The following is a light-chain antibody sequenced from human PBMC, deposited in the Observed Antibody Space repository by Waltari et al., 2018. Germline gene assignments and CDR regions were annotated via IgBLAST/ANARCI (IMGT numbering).Light chain of an antibody. CDR2: DDN. V-gene: IGLV1-51*01. Sequence: QSVLTQPPSVSAAPGQEVPISCSGSTSDIGNNYVSWYQQVPGTAPKRLISDDNNRPSGVPDRFSGSKSGTSATLLITGLQTGDEADYFCATWDDSLSAGVFGPGTKVTV. J-gene: IGLJ1*01. CDR1: TSDIGNNY. CDR3: ATWDDSLSAGV.